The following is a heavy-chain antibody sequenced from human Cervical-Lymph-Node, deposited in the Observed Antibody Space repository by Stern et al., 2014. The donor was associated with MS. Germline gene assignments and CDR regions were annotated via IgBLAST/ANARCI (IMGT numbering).Heavy chain of an antibody. Sequence: QLQLQESGPGLVKPSETPSLTCSVSGGSLTGYYCSRIRQSPGKGLEWLGSIYQSGTTQSNPSLKRRLTMSVDTSNNQFSLKLNSVTTEDTAVYYCARNRYPTTWFDSWGQGTLVIVSS. CDR2: IYQSGTT. V-gene: IGHV4-4*09. J-gene: IGHJ5*01. D-gene: IGHD1-1*01. CDR3: ARNRYPTTWFDS. CDR1: GGSLTGYY.